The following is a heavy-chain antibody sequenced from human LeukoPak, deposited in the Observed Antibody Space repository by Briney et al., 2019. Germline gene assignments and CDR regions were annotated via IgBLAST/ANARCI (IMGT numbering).Heavy chain of an antibody. CDR2: ISDSGGRI. J-gene: IGHJ6*04. CDR1: GFTFNSYA. Sequence: GGSLRLSCAASGFTFNSYAMTWVRQAPGKGLEWVSLISDSGGRIYYADSVKGRFTISRDNSKNTLYLQMNSLRAEDTAVYYCAELGITMIGGVWGKGTTVTISS. V-gene: IGHV3-23*01. D-gene: IGHD3-10*02. CDR3: AELGITMIGGV.